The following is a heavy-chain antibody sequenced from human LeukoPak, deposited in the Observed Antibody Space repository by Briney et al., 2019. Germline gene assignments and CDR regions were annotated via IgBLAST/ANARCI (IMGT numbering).Heavy chain of an antibody. CDR1: GFTFGSYW. Sequence: GGSLRLSCVASGFTFGSYWMHWVRQAPGKGLVWVSRINTDGSSTRYADSVKGRFTISRDNAKNTLYLQMNGLRAEDTAVYYCATWECSSTSCTNDYWGQGTLVTVSS. V-gene: IGHV3-74*01. CDR2: INTDGSST. D-gene: IGHD2-2*01. J-gene: IGHJ4*02. CDR3: ATWECSSTSCTNDY.